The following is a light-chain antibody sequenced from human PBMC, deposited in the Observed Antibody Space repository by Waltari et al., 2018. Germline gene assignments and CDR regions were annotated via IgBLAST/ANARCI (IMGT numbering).Light chain of an antibody. CDR2: DVT. J-gene: IGLJ2*01. Sequence: QSALTQPASVSGSPGQSITISCTGTSSDVGGYNYVSWYQQHPGKAPKLMIYDVTNGSAGVSNRVSGSKSGNTASLTISGLQAEDEADYYCSSYTSSGTGVLFGGGTKLSVL. CDR3: SSYTSSGTGVL. CDR1: SSDVGGYNY. V-gene: IGLV2-14*03.